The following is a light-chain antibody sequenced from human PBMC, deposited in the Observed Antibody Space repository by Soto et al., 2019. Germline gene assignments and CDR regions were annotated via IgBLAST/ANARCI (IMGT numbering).Light chain of an antibody. Sequence: DIQMTQAPSTLSASIGGRVIITCRASQSISHWLAWYQQKPGKAPKLLISDASILESGVPSRFSGSTSGTEFTLTISSLQPDDFATYYCQQYHTYRTFGQGTKVDIK. V-gene: IGKV1-5*01. CDR2: DAS. J-gene: IGKJ1*01. CDR1: QSISHW. CDR3: QQYHTYRT.